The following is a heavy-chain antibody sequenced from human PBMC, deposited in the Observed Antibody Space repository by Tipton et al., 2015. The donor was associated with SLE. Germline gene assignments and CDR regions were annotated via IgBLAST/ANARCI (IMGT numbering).Heavy chain of an antibody. V-gene: IGHV4-4*08. CDR2: IYTSGST. J-gene: IGHJ6*03. Sequence: TLSLTCAVYGGSFSGYYWSWIRQPPGKGLEWIGRIYTSGSTNYSPSLKSRVTISVDTSKNQFSLKLSSVTAADTAVYYCARGDMVVVPAAGGGYYYYMDVWGKGTTVTVSS. D-gene: IGHD2-2*01. CDR3: ARGDMVVVPAAGGGYYYYMDV. CDR1: GGSFSGYY.